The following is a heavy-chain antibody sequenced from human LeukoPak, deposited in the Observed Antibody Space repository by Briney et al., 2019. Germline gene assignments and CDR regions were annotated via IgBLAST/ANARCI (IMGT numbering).Heavy chain of an antibody. V-gene: IGHV4-39*01. CDR1: GGSISSSSYY. Sequence: SETLSLTCTVSGGSISSSSYYWGWIRQPPGKGLEWIGSIYYSGSTYYNPSLKSRVTISVDTSKNQFSLKLSSVTAADTAVYYCASLPRYYYGSGSSPYYFDYWGQGTLVTVSS. CDR3: ASLPRYYYGSGSSPYYFDY. J-gene: IGHJ4*02. CDR2: IYYSGST. D-gene: IGHD3-10*01.